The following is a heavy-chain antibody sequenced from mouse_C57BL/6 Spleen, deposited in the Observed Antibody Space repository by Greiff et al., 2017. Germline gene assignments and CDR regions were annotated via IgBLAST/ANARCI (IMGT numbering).Heavy chain of an antibody. V-gene: IGHV2-2*01. CDR3: ASDWYFDV. J-gene: IGHJ1*03. CDR1: GFSLTSYG. CDR2: IWSGGST. Sequence: VHLVESGPGLVQPSQSLSITCTVSGFSLTSYGVHWVRQSPGKGLEWLGVIWSGGSTDYNAAFISRLSISKDNSKSQVFFKMNRLQADDTAIYYCASDWYFDVWGTGTTVTVSS.